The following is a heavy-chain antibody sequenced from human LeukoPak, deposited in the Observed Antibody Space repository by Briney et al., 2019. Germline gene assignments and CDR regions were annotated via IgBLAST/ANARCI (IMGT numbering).Heavy chain of an antibody. CDR3: ARVTGYVIEDYFDY. J-gene: IGHJ4*02. CDR1: GFTFSSYS. Sequence: GGSLRLSCAASGFTFSSYSMNWVRQAPGKGLEWVSSISSSSSYIYYAASVKGRFTISRDNAKNSLYLQMNSLRAEDTAVYYCARVTGYVIEDYFDYWGQGTLVTVSS. D-gene: IGHD3-22*01. V-gene: IGHV3-21*04. CDR2: ISSSSSYI.